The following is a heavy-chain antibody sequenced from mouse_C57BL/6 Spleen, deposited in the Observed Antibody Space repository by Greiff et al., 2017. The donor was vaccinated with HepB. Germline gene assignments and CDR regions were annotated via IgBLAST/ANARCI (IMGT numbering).Heavy chain of an antibody. J-gene: IGHJ3*01. CDR3: ARHDYDGYSRGFAY. CDR2: ISNGGGST. D-gene: IGHD2-3*01. Sequence: DVMLVESGGGLVQPGGSLKLSCAASGFTFSDYYMYWVRQTPEKRLEWVAYISNGGGSTYYPDTVKGRFTISRDNAKNTLYLQMSRLKSEDTAMYYCARHDYDGYSRGFAYWGQGTLVTVSA. CDR1: GFTFSDYY. V-gene: IGHV5-12*01.